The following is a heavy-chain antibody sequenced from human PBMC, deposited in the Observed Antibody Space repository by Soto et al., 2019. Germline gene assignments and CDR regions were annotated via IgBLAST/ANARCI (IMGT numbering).Heavy chain of an antibody. J-gene: IGHJ4*02. CDR2: INSDGSST. CDR3: ARVKNDFWSGYMLDY. D-gene: IGHD3-3*01. CDR1: GFTFSSHW. V-gene: IGHV3-74*01. Sequence: GSLRLSCAASGFTFSSHWMHWVRQAPGKGLVWVSRINSDGSSTSYADSVKGRFTISRDNAKNTLYLQMNSLRAEDTAVYYCARVKNDFWSGYMLDYWGQGTLVTVSS.